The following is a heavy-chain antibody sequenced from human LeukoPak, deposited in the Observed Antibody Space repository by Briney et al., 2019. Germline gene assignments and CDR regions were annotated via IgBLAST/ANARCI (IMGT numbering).Heavy chain of an antibody. V-gene: IGHV4-34*01. J-gene: IGHJ4*02. CDR2: INHSGST. D-gene: IGHD6-19*01. CDR1: GGSFSGYY. CDR3: ARGRGGPRGYSSGWLGY. Sequence: SETLSLTCAVYGGSFSGYYWSWIRQPPGKGLEWIGEINHSGSTNYNPSLKSRVTISVDTPKNQFSLKLSSVTAADTAVYYCARGRGGPRGYSSGWLGYWGQGTLVTVSS.